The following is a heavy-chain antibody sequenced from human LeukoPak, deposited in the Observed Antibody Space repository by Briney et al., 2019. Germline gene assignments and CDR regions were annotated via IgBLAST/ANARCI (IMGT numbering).Heavy chain of an antibody. V-gene: IGHV4-61*01. D-gene: IGHD3/OR15-3a*01. Sequence: SETLSLTCTVSGGSVSSGSYYWSWIRQPPGKGLEWIGYIYYSGSTNYNPSLKSRVNISVDTSKNQFSLKLSSVTAADTAVYYCARDQFSLDYRYYYYYGMDVWGQGTTVTVSS. CDR2: IYYSGST. J-gene: IGHJ6*02. CDR1: GGSVSSGSYY. CDR3: ARDQFSLDYRYYYYYGMDV.